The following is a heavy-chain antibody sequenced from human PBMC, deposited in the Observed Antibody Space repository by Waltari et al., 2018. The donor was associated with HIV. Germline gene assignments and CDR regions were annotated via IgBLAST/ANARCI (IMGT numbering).Heavy chain of an antibody. Sequence: QLVQSGGEVKQTGESLKISCKGSGFTFTNYWIAWVRQMPGKGLEWMGMFWPRASDTNYRPSFQGHVTISPDRSTSTAYLQWSSLRASDTAMYYCASPKGGWLFAFDVWGQGTKVTVSS. CDR3: ASPKGGWLFAFDV. D-gene: IGHD6-19*01. CDR2: FWPRASDT. CDR1: GFTFTNYW. V-gene: IGHV5-51*01. J-gene: IGHJ3*01.